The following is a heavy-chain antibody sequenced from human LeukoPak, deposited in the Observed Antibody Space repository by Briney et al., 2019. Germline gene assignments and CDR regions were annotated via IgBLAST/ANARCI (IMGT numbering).Heavy chain of an antibody. D-gene: IGHD1-26*01. V-gene: IGHV3-53*01. CDR3: ARGGSYLSAFDI. J-gene: IGHJ3*02. CDR1: GFTVSSDS. CDR2: IYSGGST. Sequence: GGSLRLSCTVSGFTVSSDSMSWVRQAPGKGLEWVSIIYSGGSTFYADSVKGRFTISRDNSKNTLYLQMNSLRAEDTAVYYCARGGSYLSAFDIWGQGTMVTVSS.